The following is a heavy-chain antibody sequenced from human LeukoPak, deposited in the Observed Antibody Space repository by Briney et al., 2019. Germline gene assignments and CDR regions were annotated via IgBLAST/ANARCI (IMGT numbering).Heavy chain of an antibody. CDR2: IYPGDSDT. Sequence: GESLKISCKGSGYSFTSYWIGWVRQMPGKGLEWMGIIYPGDSDTRNSPSFQGQVTIPADKSISTAYLQWSSLKASDSAMYYCARGYEYNHFDYWGQGTLVTVSS. J-gene: IGHJ4*02. V-gene: IGHV5-51*01. CDR1: GYSFTSYW. D-gene: IGHD5-12*01. CDR3: ARGYEYNHFDY.